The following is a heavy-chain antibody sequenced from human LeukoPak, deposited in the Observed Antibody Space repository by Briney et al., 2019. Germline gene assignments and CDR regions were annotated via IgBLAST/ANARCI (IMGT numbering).Heavy chain of an antibody. CDR2: ISSSSSYI. D-gene: IGHD2-8*01. J-gene: IGHJ4*02. V-gene: IGHV3-21*01. Sequence: PGGSLRLSCAVSGFTFSSYTMNWVRQAPGKGLEWVSSISSSSSYIYYADSVKGRFTISRDNAKNSLYLQMNSLRAEDTAVYYCARDLPYENFDYWGQGTLVTVSS. CDR3: ARDLPYENFDY. CDR1: GFTFSSYT.